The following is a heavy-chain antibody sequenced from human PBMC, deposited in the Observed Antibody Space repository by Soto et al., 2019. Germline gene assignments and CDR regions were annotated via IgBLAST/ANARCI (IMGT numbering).Heavy chain of an antibody. CDR1: GFTFRAYD. CDR3: VRDILRIPYGSGRFDP. V-gene: IGHV3-33*05. D-gene: IGHD3-10*01. CDR2: ISFDGTKI. J-gene: IGHJ5*02. Sequence: HLQESGGGLVQPGESLRLSCVASGFTFRAYDMYWVRQSPGRGLEWVAMISFDGTKIHYADSVKGRFAISRDNGKNRLDLQMNSLSAEDTALYRCVRDILRIPYGSGRFDPWGLGTLVTVSS.